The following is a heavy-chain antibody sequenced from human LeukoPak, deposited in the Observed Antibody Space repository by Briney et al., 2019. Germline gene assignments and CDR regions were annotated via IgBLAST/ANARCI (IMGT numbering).Heavy chain of an antibody. V-gene: IGHV1-18*04. CDR3: AKLRGGIYRSRDAFDI. CDR1: GYTFSSNG. Sequence: ASVKVSCKASGYTFSSNGISWVRQGPGQGLEWMAWIRPYNGDTKCAPEFQGRVTVTTDTSTSTAYMELRSLRPDDPALYYCAKLRGGIYRSRDAFDIWGKGTMVTVS. D-gene: IGHD3-16*01. J-gene: IGHJ3*02. CDR2: IRPYNGDT.